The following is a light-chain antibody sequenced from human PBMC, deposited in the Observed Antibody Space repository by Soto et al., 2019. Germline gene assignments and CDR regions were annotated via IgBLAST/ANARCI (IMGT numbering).Light chain of an antibody. CDR3: QTWGTGFWV. CDR2: LNSDGSH. V-gene: IGLV4-69*01. CDR1: SGHNSYA. Sequence: QLVLTQSPSASACLGASVKLTCTLSSGHNSYAIAWHQQQPEKGPRYLMKLNSDGSHSKGDGIPDRFSGSSSGAERYLTISSLQSEDEADYYCQTWGTGFWVFGGGTKLTVL. J-gene: IGLJ3*02.